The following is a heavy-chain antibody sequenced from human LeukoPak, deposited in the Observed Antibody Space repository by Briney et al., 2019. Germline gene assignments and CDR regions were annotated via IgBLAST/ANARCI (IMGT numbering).Heavy chain of an antibody. CDR2: IISSGSTI. J-gene: IGHJ6*02. D-gene: IGHD2-2*01. Sequence: GGSLRLSCAASGFTFSDYYMRWVRPAPGKRLEWVSYIISSGSTIYYAHSVEGPLTISRDNPKNSLDLPMNSMRGEDTAVYYCAREHLDCRSTSCPPAYYYYGMDVWGQGTTVTVSS. CDR1: GFTFSDYY. CDR3: AREHLDCRSTSCPPAYYYYGMDV. V-gene: IGHV3-11*01.